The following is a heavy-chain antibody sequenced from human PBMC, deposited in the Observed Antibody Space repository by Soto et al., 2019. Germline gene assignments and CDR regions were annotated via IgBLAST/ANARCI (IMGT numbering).Heavy chain of an antibody. Sequence: GASVKVSCKASGYTFTSYTMHWVRQAPGQRLEWMGWINAGNGNTKYSQKLQGRVSITRDTSASTAYMELSSLRSEDTAVYYCARDPSGSYSRLDYWGQGTLVTVS. CDR3: ARDPSGSYSRLDY. CDR1: GYTFTSYT. CDR2: INAGNGNT. D-gene: IGHD1-26*01. J-gene: IGHJ4*02. V-gene: IGHV1-3*01.